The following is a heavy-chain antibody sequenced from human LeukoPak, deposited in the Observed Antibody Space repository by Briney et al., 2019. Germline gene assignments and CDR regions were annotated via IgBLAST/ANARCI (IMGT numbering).Heavy chain of an antibody. CDR2: IKPDGSEK. V-gene: IGHV3-7*03. D-gene: IGHD6-13*01. CDR1: GFTFSSSW. CDR3: AKDVLYSSSWYPFDC. Sequence: GGSLRLSCAASGFTFSSSWMSWVRQAPGKGLEWVANIKPDGSEKYYVDSVKGRFTISRDNSKNTLYLQMNSLRVEDTAVYYCAKDVLYSSSWYPFDCWGQGTLVTVSS. J-gene: IGHJ4*02.